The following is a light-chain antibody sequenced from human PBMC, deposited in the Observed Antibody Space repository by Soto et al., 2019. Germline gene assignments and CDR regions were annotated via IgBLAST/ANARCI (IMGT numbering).Light chain of an antibody. Sequence: VLTQPPSASGTPGQRVTISCSGSSSNIGRNTVNWYQQFPGTAPKLLIYGNNQRPSGVPDRFYGSKSGTSASLAISGLQSEDEADYYCAAWDDSLSGPVFGGGTKVTVL. V-gene: IGLV1-44*01. CDR1: SSNIGRNT. CDR2: GNN. CDR3: AAWDDSLSGPV. J-gene: IGLJ3*02.